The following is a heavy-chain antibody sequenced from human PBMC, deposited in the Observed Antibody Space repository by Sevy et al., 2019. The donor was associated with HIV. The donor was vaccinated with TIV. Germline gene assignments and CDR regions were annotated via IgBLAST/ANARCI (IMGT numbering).Heavy chain of an antibody. J-gene: IGHJ6*02. CDR2: IKSKPDGGTT. Sequence: GGSLRLSCAASGFTFSHAWMSWVRQAPGKGLEWVGRIKSKPDGGTTDYAAPVKGRFTISRDDSKNTLFLQMNSLKTEDTAVYYCSTDPIIVVLVTDGMDVWGHGTTVTVSS. CDR1: GFTFSHAW. D-gene: IGHD2-15*01. CDR3: STDPIIVVLVTDGMDV. V-gene: IGHV3-15*01.